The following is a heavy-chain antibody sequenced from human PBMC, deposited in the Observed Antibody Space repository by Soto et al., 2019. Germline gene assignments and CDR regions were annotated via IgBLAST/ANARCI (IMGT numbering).Heavy chain of an antibody. CDR1: GGSVSSGSYY. D-gene: IGHD3-3*01. J-gene: IGHJ3*02. Sequence: PSETLSLTCTVSGGSVSSGSYYWSWIRQPPGKGLEWIGYIYYSGNTNYNPSLKSRVTISVDTSKNQFSLKLSSVTAADTAVYYCARAGRITIFGVVMASDAFDIWGQGTMVTVSS. CDR2: IYYSGNT. V-gene: IGHV4-61*01. CDR3: ARAGRITIFGVVMASDAFDI.